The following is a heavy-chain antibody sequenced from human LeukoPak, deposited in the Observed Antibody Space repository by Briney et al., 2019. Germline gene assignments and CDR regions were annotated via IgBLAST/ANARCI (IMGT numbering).Heavy chain of an antibody. J-gene: IGHJ4*02. Sequence: EWIPWITGSGSGIIYADSVKGRFTISRDNAKNSLFLQINSLRVEDTAVYYCARDKDYGFTYWGQGTLVTVSS. CDR3: ARDKDYGFTY. D-gene: IGHD4-17*01. V-gene: IGHV3-48*01. CDR2: ITGSGSGI.